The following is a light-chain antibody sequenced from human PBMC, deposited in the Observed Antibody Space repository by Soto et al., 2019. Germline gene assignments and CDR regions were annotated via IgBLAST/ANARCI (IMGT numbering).Light chain of an antibody. CDR2: DAS. CDR3: QQYNTFLT. J-gene: IGKJ4*01. V-gene: IGKV3-11*01. Sequence: EIVLTQSPATLSLSPGERATLSCRASQSVSSYLAWYQQKPGQAPRLLIYDASNRATGIPARFSGSGSGTDFTLTISSLEPEDFAVYYCQQYNTFLTFGGGTKVDIK. CDR1: QSVSSY.